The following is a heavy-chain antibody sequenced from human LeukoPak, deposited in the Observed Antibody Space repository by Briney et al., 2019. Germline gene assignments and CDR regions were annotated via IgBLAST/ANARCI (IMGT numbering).Heavy chain of an antibody. V-gene: IGHV4-59*01. D-gene: IGHD2-8*01. J-gene: IGHJ4*02. Sequence: SETLSLTCTASGGSISSYYWSWIRKPPGKGLEWMGNIYYSGSTNYNPSLKSRVTISVDTSKNQFSLKLSSVTAADTAVYYCADGRRPYYFDYWGQGTLVTVSS. CDR1: GGSISSYY. CDR2: IYYSGST. CDR3: ADGRRPYYFDY.